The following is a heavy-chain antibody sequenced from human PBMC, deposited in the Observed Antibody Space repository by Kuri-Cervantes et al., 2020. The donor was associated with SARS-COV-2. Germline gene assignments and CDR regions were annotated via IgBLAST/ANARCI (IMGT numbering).Heavy chain of an antibody. Sequence: ESLKISCTVSGGSISSSSYYWGWIRQPPGKGLEWIGSIYYSGGTYYNPSLKSRVTISVDTSKNQFSLKLSSVTAADTAVYYCARDGTPKSWGSAFDIWGQGTMVTVSS. CDR2: IYYSGGT. J-gene: IGHJ3*02. CDR1: GGSISSSSYY. D-gene: IGHD7-27*01. V-gene: IGHV4-39*07. CDR3: ARDGTPKSWGSAFDI.